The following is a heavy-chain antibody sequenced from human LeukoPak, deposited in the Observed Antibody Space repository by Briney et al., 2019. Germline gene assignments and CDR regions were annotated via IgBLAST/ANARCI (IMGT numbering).Heavy chain of an antibody. Sequence: PSETLSLTCTVSGGSISSYYWSWIRQPAGKGLEWIGRIYTSGSTNYNPSLKSRVTMSVDTSKNQFSLKLSSVTAADTAVYYCARVIPPTLYCGGDCSHSRRYWYFDLWGRGTLVTISS. J-gene: IGHJ2*01. D-gene: IGHD2-21*02. CDR2: IYTSGST. CDR1: GGSISSYY. V-gene: IGHV4-4*07. CDR3: ARVIPPTLYCGGDCSHSRRYWYFDL.